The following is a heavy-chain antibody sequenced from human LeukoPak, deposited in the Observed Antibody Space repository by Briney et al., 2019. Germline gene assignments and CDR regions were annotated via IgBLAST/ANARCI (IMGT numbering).Heavy chain of an antibody. V-gene: IGHV1-69*13. CDR2: IFPIFGTE. J-gene: IGHJ4*02. CDR1: GGTFSSYA. CDR3: GRDRGVRGVIMGFDD. Sequence: SVTVSCKGSGGTFSSYAISWVRQPPGQGLEWMGGIFPIFGTENYAQKFQGRVTITADESTSTAYMELGSLRSEDTAVHYCGRDRGVRGVIMGFDDWGQGTLVTVSS. D-gene: IGHD3-10*01.